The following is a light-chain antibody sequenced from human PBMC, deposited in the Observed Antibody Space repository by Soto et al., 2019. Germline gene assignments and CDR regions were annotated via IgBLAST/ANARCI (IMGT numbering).Light chain of an antibody. CDR2: GAS. CDR1: QSVSSN. J-gene: IGKJ3*01. CDR3: QHYDISLFA. Sequence: EIALTQSPGTLSVSPGERATLSCRASQSVSSNLAWYQQKPGQVPRLLIYGASSRATGIPDRFSGSGFGTDFTLTISRLEPEDFAVYYCQHYDISLFAFGPGTKVDIK. V-gene: IGKV3-20*01.